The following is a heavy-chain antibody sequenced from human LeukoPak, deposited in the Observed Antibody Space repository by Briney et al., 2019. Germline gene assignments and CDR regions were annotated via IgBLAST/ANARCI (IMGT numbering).Heavy chain of an antibody. CDR1: SDSIGNYY. D-gene: IGHD1-7*01. CDR2: YSSTGDS. Sequence: SETLSLTCTVSSDSIGNYYWTWIRQSPGKRLEWLGYYSSTGDSEYNPSLKSRVTMSVDMSKNQFSLKLTSVTAADTAVYFCARGYHWNYGWFDPWGQGTLVTVSS. J-gene: IGHJ5*02. CDR3: ARGYHWNYGWFDP. V-gene: IGHV4-59*01.